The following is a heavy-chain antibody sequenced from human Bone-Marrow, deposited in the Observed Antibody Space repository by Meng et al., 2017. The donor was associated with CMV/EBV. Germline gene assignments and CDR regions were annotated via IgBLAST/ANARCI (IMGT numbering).Heavy chain of an antibody. V-gene: IGHV4-34*01. J-gene: IGHJ6*02. D-gene: IGHD3-10*01. CDR1: GGSFSGYY. Sequence: SETLSLTCAVYGGSFSGYYWSWIRQPPGKGLEWIGEINHSGSTNYNPSLKSRVPISVDTSKNQFSLKLSSVTAADTAVYYCARGPYYGSVLSGYYYYGMDVWGQGTTVTVSS. CDR2: INHSGST. CDR3: ARGPYYGSVLSGYYYYGMDV.